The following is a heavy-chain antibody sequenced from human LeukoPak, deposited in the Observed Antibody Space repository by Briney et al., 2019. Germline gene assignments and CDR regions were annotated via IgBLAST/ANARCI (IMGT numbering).Heavy chain of an antibody. V-gene: IGHV1-18*01. CDR3: ARGRSAIYCSSTSCSQAIYYMDV. Sequence: ASVRVSCKASGYTFTSYGISWVRQAPGQGLEWMGWISAYNGDTNYAQDLQGRVTMTTDTSTSTAYMELRSLRSDDTAVYYCARGRSAIYCSSTSCSQAIYYMDVWGKGTTVTISS. CDR1: GYTFTSYG. J-gene: IGHJ6*03. D-gene: IGHD2-2*01. CDR2: ISAYNGDT.